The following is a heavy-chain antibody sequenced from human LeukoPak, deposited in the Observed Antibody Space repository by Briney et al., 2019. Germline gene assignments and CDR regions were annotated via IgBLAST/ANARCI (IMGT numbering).Heavy chain of an antibody. V-gene: IGHV3-74*01. CDR1: GFSFSGHW. J-gene: IGHJ4*02. CDR3: ARGPNSNWSGLDF. D-gene: IGHD6-6*01. CDR2: ISPTGSTT. Sequence: GGSLRLSCTASGFSFSGHWMHWARQLPGKGLVWVSRISPTGSTTSYGDSVKGRFTVSRDNAKNTLYLQVNNLRAEDTAVYYCARGPNSNWSGLDFWGQGTLLTVSS.